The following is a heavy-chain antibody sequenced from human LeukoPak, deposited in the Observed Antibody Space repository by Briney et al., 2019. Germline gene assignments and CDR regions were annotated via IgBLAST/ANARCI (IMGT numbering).Heavy chain of an antibody. J-gene: IGHJ4*02. D-gene: IGHD6-13*01. CDR1: GGSFSGYY. CDR2: INHSGST. V-gene: IGHV4-34*01. Sequence: SETLSLTCAVYGGSFSGYYWSWIRQPPGKGLEWIGEINHSGSTNYNPSLKSRVTISVDTSKNQFSLKLSSVTAADTAVYYCARGVAAFNWGQGTLVTVSS. CDR3: ARGVAAFN.